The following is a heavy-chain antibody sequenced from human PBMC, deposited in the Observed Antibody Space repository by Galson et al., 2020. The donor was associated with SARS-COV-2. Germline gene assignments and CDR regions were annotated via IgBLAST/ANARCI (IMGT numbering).Heavy chain of an antibody. CDR3: ARDLDVVRMNTNYDAFDI. J-gene: IGHJ3*02. CDR1: GFTFSDYY. Sequence: GESLKISCAASGFTFSDYYMTWIRQAPGKGLEWVSNINTRSGYINYSDSVKGRFTISRDNARNSLYLQMNSLRTEDTAVYFCARDLDVVRMNTNYDAFDIWGQGTMVTVSS. CDR2: INTRSGYI. D-gene: IGHD2-21*01. V-gene: IGHV3-11*06.